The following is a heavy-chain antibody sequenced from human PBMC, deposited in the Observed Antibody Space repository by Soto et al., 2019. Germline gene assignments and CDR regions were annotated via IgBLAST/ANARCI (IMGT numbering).Heavy chain of an antibody. J-gene: IGHJ4*02. CDR2: FSGSGEYT. CDR1: GFTFSTYA. Sequence: EVQLLESGGGLIQPGGSLRLSCAASGFTFSTYAMSWVRQAPGKGLEWVSSFSGSGEYTYYADSMKGRFTISRDNAKNTLYLQMNSRRAEDTAVYYCAKADYYDSSGYSFDYWGQGTLVTVSS. V-gene: IGHV3-23*01. CDR3: AKADYYDSSGYSFDY. D-gene: IGHD3-22*01.